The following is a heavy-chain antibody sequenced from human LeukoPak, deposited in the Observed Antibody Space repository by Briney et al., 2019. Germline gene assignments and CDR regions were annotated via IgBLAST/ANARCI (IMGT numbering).Heavy chain of an antibody. CDR3: ASSKTYYYDSSGYYFNRFDY. Sequence: PGGSLRLSCAASGFTVSSNYMSWVRQAPGKGLEWVSVIYSGGSTYYADSVKGRFTISRDNSKNTLYLQMNSLRAGDTAVYYCASSKTYYYDSSGYYFNRFDYWGQGTLVTVSS. D-gene: IGHD3-22*01. CDR2: IYSGGST. J-gene: IGHJ4*02. CDR1: GFTVSSNY. V-gene: IGHV3-66*01.